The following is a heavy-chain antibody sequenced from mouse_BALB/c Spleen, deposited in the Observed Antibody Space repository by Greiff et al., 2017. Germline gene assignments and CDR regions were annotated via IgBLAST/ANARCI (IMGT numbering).Heavy chain of an antibody. CDR2: INPYNGDT. J-gene: IGHJ3*01. D-gene: IGHD1-1*01. CDR3: DRSNTYDSSYEGFAY. Sequence: EVMLVESGPELVKPGASVKISCKASGYSFTGYFMNWVMQSHGKSLEWIGRINPYNGDTFYNQKFKGKATLTVDKSSSTAPMEIRSLASEDSAVYYYDRSNTYDSSYEGFAYWGQGTLVTVSA. CDR1: GYSFTGYF. V-gene: IGHV1-20*02.